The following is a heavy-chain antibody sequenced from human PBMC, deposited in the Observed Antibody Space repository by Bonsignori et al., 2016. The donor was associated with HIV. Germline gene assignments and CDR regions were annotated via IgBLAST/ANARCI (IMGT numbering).Heavy chain of an antibody. CDR1: GFTVSSNY. CDR2: IYSGGST. V-gene: IGHV3-53*01. Sequence: GESLKISCAASGFTVSSNYMSWVRQAPGKGLEWVSVIYSGGSTYYADSVKGRFTISRDNSKNTLYLQMNGLRAEDTAVYYCARTSYYYGSGSYPDYWGQGTLVTVSS. D-gene: IGHD3-10*01. CDR3: ARTSYYYGSGSYPDY. J-gene: IGHJ4*02.